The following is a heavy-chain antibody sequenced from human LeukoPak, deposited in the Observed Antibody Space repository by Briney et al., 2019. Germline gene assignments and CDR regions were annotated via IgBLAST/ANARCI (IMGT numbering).Heavy chain of an antibody. V-gene: IGHV3-15*01. D-gene: IGHD6-13*01. CDR2: IKSKTDGGTT. CDR1: GFTFSNAW. CDR3: ARDLMGIAYRGAFYY. Sequence: GGSLRLSCAASGFTFSNAWMSWVRQAPGKGLEWVGRIKSKTDGGTTDYAAPVKGRFTISRDDSKSTLYLQMNSLRAEDTAVYYCARDLMGIAYRGAFYYWGQGTLVTVSS. J-gene: IGHJ4*02.